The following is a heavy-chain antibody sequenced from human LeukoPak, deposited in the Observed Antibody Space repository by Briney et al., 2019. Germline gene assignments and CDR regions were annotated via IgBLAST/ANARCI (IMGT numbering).Heavy chain of an antibody. V-gene: IGHV4-4*07. Sequence: SETLSLTCTVSGGSVSSYHWTWIRQPAGKGLEWIGRLYNSGSTDYNPSLKSRLTMSLDTSNNQFSLKLNSVTAADTAVYFCARKDGDFWGRGTLVTVSS. CDR2: LYNSGST. CDR1: GGSVSSYH. CDR3: ARKDGDF. J-gene: IGHJ4*02.